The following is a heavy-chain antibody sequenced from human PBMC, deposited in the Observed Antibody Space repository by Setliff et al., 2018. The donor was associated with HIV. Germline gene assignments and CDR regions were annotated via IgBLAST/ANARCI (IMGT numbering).Heavy chain of an antibody. J-gene: IGHJ4*02. D-gene: IGHD3-10*01. CDR3: AKLNWAARSGSNPSDC. CDR1: GFTFRSQD. CDR2: ISGSGDRT. V-gene: IGHV3-23*01. Sequence: PGGSLRLSCAASGFTFRSQDINWVRQAPGKELEWVSGISGSGDRTYYADSVKGRFTISRDNSKNTLYLQMNSLRAEDTAVYYCAKLNWAARSGSNPSDCWGQGTLVTVSS.